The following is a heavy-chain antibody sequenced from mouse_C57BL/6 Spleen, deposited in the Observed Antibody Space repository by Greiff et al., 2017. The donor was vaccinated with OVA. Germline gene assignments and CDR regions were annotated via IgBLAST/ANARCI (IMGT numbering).Heavy chain of an antibody. J-gene: IGHJ4*01. V-gene: IGHV3-6*01. CDR2: ISYDGSN. D-gene: IGHD2-4*01. CDR1: GYSITSGYY. CDR3: ARGIYYDYDEAYYYAMDY. Sequence: VQLQQSGPGLVKPSQSLSLTCSVTGYSITSGYYWNWIRQFPGNKLEWMGYISYDGSNNYNPSLKNRISITRDTSKNQFFLKLNSVTTEDTATYYCARGIYYDYDEAYYYAMDYWGQGTSVTVSS.